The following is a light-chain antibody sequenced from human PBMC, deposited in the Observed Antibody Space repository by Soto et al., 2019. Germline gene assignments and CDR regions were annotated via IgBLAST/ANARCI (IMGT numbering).Light chain of an antibody. CDR2: DVT. CDR1: SSDVGGYNY. J-gene: IGLJ2*01. Sequence: QSALTQPASVSGSPGQSITISCTGTSSDVGGYNYVSWYQQHPGKAPKLIIYDVTNRPSGVSNRFSGSKSGNTASLTISGLQAEDEAEYYCSSYTSGATIFGGGTQLTVL. V-gene: IGLV2-14*01. CDR3: SSYTSGATI.